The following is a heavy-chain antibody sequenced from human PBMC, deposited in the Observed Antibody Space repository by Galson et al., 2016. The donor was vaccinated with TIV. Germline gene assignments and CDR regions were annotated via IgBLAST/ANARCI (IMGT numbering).Heavy chain of an antibody. Sequence: SLRLSCAASGFTFNNYAMHWVRQAPGKGLEWVSGISGSGGITYIAESVKGRFAISRDNSRDTLYLQLNSRRAEDTAVYYCAKRRNYGGDALESWGQGTMVTVSS. V-gene: IGHV3-23*01. J-gene: IGHJ3*02. D-gene: IGHD4-23*01. CDR2: ISGSGGIT. CDR3: AKRRNYGGDALES. CDR1: GFTFNNYA.